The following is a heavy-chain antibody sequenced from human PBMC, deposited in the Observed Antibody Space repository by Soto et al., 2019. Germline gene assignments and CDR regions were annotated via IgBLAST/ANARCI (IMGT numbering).Heavy chain of an antibody. V-gene: IGHV3-7*01. CDR3: AREFERSYYYDSSGYYFDY. J-gene: IGHJ4*02. CDR1: GFTFSSYW. CDR2: IKQDGSEK. D-gene: IGHD3-22*01. Sequence: GGSLRLSCAASGFTFSSYWMSWVRQAPGKGLEWVANIKQDGSEKYYVDSVKGRFTISRDNANNSLYLQMNSLRAEDTAVYYCAREFERSYYYDSSGYYFDYWGQGTLVTVSS.